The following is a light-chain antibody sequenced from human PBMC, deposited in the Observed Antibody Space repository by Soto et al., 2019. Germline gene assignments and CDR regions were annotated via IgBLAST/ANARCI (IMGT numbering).Light chain of an antibody. CDR2: DVS. CDR3: SSYTSSSTLVV. Sequence: SALTQPASVSGSPGQSITISCTGTSSDVGGYNYVSWYQQHPGKAPKLMIYDVSNRPSGVSNRFSGSKSGNTASLTISGXXXXXXXXXYCSSYTSSSTLVVFGGGTKLTVL. J-gene: IGLJ2*01. V-gene: IGLV2-14*01. CDR1: SSDVGGYNY.